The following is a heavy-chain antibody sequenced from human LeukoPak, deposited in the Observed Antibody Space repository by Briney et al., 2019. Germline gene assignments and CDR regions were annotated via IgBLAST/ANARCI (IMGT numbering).Heavy chain of an antibody. CDR1: GYTLTELS. CDR2: FDPEDGET. V-gene: IGHV1-24*01. D-gene: IGHD1-26*01. Sequence: ASVKVSCKVSGYTLTELSMHWVRQAPGKGLEWMGGFDPEDGETIYAQKFQGRVTMTEDTSTDTAYMELSSLRSEDTAVYYCATAPVVGATTFYYYYGMDVWGQGTTVTVSS. J-gene: IGHJ6*02. CDR3: ATAPVVGATTFYYYYGMDV.